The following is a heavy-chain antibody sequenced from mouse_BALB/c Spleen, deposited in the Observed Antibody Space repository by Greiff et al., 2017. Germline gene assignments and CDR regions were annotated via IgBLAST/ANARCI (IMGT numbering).Heavy chain of an antibody. V-gene: IGHV5-17*02. J-gene: IGHJ2*01. CDR3: ARGGLGRDYFDY. CDR2: ISSGSSTI. CDR1: GFTFSSFG. Sequence: EVKLMESGGGLVQPGGSRKLSCAASGFTFSSFGMHWVRQAPEKGLEWVAYISSGSSTIYYADTVKGRFTISRDNPKNTLFLQMTSLRSEDTAMYYCARGGLGRDYFDYWGQGTTLTVSS. D-gene: IGHD4-1*01.